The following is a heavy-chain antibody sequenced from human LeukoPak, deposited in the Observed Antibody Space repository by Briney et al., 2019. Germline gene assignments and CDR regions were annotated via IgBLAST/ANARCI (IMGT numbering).Heavy chain of an antibody. CDR2: IYYSGST. J-gene: IGHJ4*02. CDR1: GGSISSYY. Sequence: SETLSLTCTVSGGSISSYYWSWIRQPPGKGLEWIGYIYYSGSTNYNPSLKSRVTISVDTSKNQFSLKLSSVTAADTAVYYCARALGFSSGWETIDYWGQGTLVTVSS. D-gene: IGHD6-19*01. CDR3: ARALGFSSGWETIDY. V-gene: IGHV4-59*12.